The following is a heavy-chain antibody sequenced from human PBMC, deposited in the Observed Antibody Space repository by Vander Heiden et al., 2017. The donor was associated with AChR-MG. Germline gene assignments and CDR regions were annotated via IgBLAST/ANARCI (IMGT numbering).Heavy chain of an antibody. CDR2: IWYDGSNK. V-gene: IGHV3-33*01. D-gene: IGHD6-13*01. Sequence: QVQLVESGGGVVQPGRSLRLSCAASGFTFSSYGMHWVRQAPGKGLEWVAVIWYDGSNKYYADAGKGRFTISRDNSKNTLYLQMNSLRAEDTAVYYCARSPAAGGYYFDYWGQGTLVTVSS. J-gene: IGHJ4*02. CDR3: ARSPAAGGYYFDY. CDR1: GFTFSSYG.